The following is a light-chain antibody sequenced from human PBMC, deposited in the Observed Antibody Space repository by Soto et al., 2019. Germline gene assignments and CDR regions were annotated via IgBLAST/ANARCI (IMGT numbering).Light chain of an antibody. Sequence: DIQMTQSPSSLSASVGDRVTITCRASQTISAFLNWYQHKPGKAPELLIFSASKLQTGVPSRFSGRGSGTAFTLTITSLRPEDFATYYCQQTYSSPQTFGQGTKVDIK. CDR2: SAS. J-gene: IGKJ1*01. V-gene: IGKV1-39*01. CDR1: QTISAF. CDR3: QQTYSSPQT.